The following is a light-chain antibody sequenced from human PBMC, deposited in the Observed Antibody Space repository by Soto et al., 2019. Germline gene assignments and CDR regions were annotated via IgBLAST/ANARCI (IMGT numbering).Light chain of an antibody. Sequence: QSVLTQPASVSGSPGQSITISCTGTSSDVGGFNYVSWYQQYPGKAPKLMIYHVSNRPSGVSNRFSGSKSGNTASLTISGLQAEDEAEYYCSSYTSFSSYVFGTGTKGTVL. J-gene: IGLJ1*01. V-gene: IGLV2-14*01. CDR3: SSYTSFSSYV. CDR2: HVS. CDR1: SSDVGGFNY.